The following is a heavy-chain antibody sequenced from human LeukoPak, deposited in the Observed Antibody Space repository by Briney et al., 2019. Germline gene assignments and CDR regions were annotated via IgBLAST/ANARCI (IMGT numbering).Heavy chain of an antibody. CDR2: ISYDGSNK. V-gene: IGHV3-30*18. D-gene: IGHD6-13*01. CDR3: AKDHGYTSSWLFNWFDP. CDR1: GFSFSIYG. J-gene: IGHJ5*02. Sequence: GGSLRLSCAASGFSFSIYGMHWVRQAPGKGLEWVGVISYDGSNKYYADSMKGRFTISRDDSMNTVYLQMNSLRTEDTAVYYCAKDHGYTSSWLFNWFDPWGQGTLVTVSS.